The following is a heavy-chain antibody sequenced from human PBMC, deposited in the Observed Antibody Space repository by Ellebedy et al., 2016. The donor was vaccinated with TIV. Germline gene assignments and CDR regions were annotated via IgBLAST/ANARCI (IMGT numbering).Heavy chain of an antibody. CDR1: GDSIRSYY. CDR3: ARLHVVRDLSMYNWFDS. D-gene: IGHD2-21*01. CDR2: IYYSGST. Sequence: SETLSLTCNVSGDSIRSYYWSWIRQPPGEGLEWIGYIYYSGSTKYNPSLKSRLTISVDTSQNQFSLNLSSVTAADTAVYYCARLHVVRDLSMYNWFDSWGQGTLVTVSS. J-gene: IGHJ5*01. V-gene: IGHV4-59*01.